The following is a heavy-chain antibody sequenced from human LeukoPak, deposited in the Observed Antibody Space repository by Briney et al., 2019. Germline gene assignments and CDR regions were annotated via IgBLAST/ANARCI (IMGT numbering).Heavy chain of an antibody. CDR1: GFTFSSYA. CDR2: ISGSGGST. Sequence: GGSLRLSCAASGFTFSSYAMSWVRQAPGKGLEWVSAISGSGGSTYYADSVKGRFTISRDNSKNTLYLQMNSLRAEDTAVYYCAKDLERYCSGGSCYAVSWYFDLWGRGTLVTVSS. CDR3: AKDLERYCSGGSCYAVSWYFDL. D-gene: IGHD2-15*01. V-gene: IGHV3-23*01. J-gene: IGHJ2*01.